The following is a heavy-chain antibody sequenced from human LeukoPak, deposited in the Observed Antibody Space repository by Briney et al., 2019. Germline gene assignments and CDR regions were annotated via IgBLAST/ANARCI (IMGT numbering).Heavy chain of an antibody. V-gene: IGHV3-23*01. D-gene: IGHD3-10*01. CDR1: GFTVSSNY. CDR3: AKVTNDYYYGSGSYLYYYYGMDV. J-gene: IGHJ6*02. Sequence: RGSLRLSCAASGFTVSSNYMSWVRQAPGKGLEWVSAISGSGGSTYYADSVKGRFTISRDNSKNTLYLQMNSLRAEDTAVYYCAKVTNDYYYGSGSYLYYYYGMDVWGQGTTVTVSS. CDR2: ISGSGGST.